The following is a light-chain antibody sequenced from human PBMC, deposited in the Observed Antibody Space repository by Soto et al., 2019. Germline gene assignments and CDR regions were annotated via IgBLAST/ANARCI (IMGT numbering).Light chain of an antibody. Sequence: QSALTQPPSASGSPGQSVTISCTGTSSDVGGYNYVSWYQQHPGKAPKLMIYEVSKRPSGVPDRFSGSKSGNTASLTVSGLQAEDEADYYCCSYAPSTDFVVFGGGTKLTVL. J-gene: IGLJ2*01. V-gene: IGLV2-8*01. CDR2: EVS. CDR1: SSDVGGYNY. CDR3: CSYAPSTDFVV.